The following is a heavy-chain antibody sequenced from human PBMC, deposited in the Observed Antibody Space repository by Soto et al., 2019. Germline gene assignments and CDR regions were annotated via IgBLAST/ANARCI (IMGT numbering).Heavy chain of an antibody. CDR1: GGSINSGSYY. J-gene: IGHJ4*02. CDR2: INYSGST. D-gene: IGHD5-12*01. V-gene: IGHV4-31*03. CDR3: AVDRLLGQDFGS. Sequence: SETLSLTCTVTGGSINSGSYYWSWIRQHPGKGLEWIGNINYSGSTYYNPSLKSRVIMSVDASQNQFFLKLTSVTAADTAVYYFAVDRLLGQDFGSGGQGHLVTAS.